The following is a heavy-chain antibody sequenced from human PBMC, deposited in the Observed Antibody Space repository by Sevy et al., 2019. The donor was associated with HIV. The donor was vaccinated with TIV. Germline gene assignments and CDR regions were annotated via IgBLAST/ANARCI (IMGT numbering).Heavy chain of an antibody. CDR1: GFTFSKYS. CDR2: FSFGCGRI. D-gene: IGHD2-8*01. CDR3: AREGCTKPHDY. V-gene: IGHV3-23*01. Sequence: GSLRLSCEASGFTFSKYSMSWVRQAPGKGLEWVSTFSFGCGRINYADSVKGRFTISRDDSKNTLYLHMNSLRAEDTAVYYCAREGCTKPHDYWGQGTLVTVSS. J-gene: IGHJ4*02.